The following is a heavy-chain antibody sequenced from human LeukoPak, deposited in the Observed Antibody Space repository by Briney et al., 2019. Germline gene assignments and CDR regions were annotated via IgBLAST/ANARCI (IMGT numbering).Heavy chain of an antibody. D-gene: IGHD1-26*01. V-gene: IGHV4-59*01. J-gene: IGHJ4*02. CDR3: ARSGGATLQTQLDY. CDR1: GGSISSYY. CDR2: IYYSGST. Sequence: PSETLSLTCTVSGGSISSYYWSWIRQPPGKGLEWIGYIYYSGSTNYNPSLKSRVTISVDTSKNQFSLKLSSVTAADTAVYYCARSGGATLQTQLDYWGQGTLVTVSS.